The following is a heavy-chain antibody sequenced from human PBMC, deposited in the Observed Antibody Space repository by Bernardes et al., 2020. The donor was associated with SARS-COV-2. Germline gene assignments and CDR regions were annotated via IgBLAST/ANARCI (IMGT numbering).Heavy chain of an antibody. V-gene: IGHV1-18*04. CDR3: ARDVGGTDWRFGFDV. J-gene: IGHJ3*01. Sequence: ASVKVSCKASGYTFTNYLINWVRQAPGQGLEYMGWISTYNGKTMYAQSFQGRVTLTRDTATNTVYIELKSLRSDDTAVYYCARDVGGTDWRFGFDVWGTGTTVHVSS. CDR2: ISTYNGKT. CDR1: GYTFTNYL. D-gene: IGHD3-9*01.